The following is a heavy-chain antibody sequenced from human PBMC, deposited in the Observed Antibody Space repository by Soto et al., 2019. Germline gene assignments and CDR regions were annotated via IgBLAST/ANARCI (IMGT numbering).Heavy chain of an antibody. CDR3: ERRTAGGVGHYDYVCASPATNWFDP. D-gene: IGHD3-16*01. J-gene: IGHJ5*02. Sequence: VESLKISCKGSGYSFTSYWIGWVRQMPGKGLEWMGIIYPGDSDTRYIPSFQGQVTISADKSISTAYLQWSSLKASGTAMYYCERRTAGGVGHYDYVCASPATNWFDPCGQVTLVIVSS. V-gene: IGHV5-51*01. CDR2: IYPGDSDT. CDR1: GYSFTSYW.